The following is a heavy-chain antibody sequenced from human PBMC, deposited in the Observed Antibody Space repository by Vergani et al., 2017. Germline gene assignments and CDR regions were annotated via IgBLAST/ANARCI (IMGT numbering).Heavy chain of an antibody. V-gene: IGHV4-59*08. CDR1: GGSISTFY. CDR2: VFHSGST. D-gene: IGHD2-15*01. J-gene: IGHJ5*02. Sequence: QVQLQESGPGLVKPSETLSLSCIISGGSISTFYWSWIRQPPGKGLEWIGYVFHSGSTNYSPSLKSRVTMSVDTSKSQFSLKLSSVTAADTAVYYCTRXWAVVAANNWFDPWGQGTLVTVSS. CDR3: TRXWAVVAANNWFDP.